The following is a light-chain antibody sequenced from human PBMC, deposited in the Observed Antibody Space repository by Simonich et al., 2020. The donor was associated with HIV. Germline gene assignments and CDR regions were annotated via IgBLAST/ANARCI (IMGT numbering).Light chain of an antibody. CDR3: QQYNNWLT. J-gene: IGKJ4*01. CDR1: QSNSNH. CDR2: GAS. Sequence: EIVMTQSPANLSVSPGERATLSCTASQSNSNHLAWDKPKPGQAPRLLIFGASIRATGIPARFSGSGSGTEFTLTISSMQSEDFAVYCCQQYNNWLTFGGGTKVEIK. V-gene: IGKV3-15*01.